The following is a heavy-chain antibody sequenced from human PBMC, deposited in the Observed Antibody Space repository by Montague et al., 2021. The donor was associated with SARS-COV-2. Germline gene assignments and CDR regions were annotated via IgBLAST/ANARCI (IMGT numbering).Heavy chain of an antibody. Sequence: SEILSLTCTVTGGPISGSSDYWGWIRQSPGKGLEWIASVDYSGNTYYSPSPKSRLTISVDTSKNQFSLKLNSVTAADTALYYCARRESSYGWDDWGQGTPVTVSS. J-gene: IGHJ4*02. CDR2: VDYSGNT. CDR3: ARRESSYGWDD. D-gene: IGHD3-16*02. V-gene: IGHV4-39*01. CDR1: GGPISGSSDY.